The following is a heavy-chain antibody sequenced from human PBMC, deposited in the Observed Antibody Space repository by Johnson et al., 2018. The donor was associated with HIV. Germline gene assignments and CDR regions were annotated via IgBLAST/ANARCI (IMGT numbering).Heavy chain of an antibody. CDR1: GFTFDDYA. V-gene: IGHV3-9*01. Sequence: VQLVESGGGLVQPGRSLRLSCAASGFTFDDYAMHWVRQAPGKGLEWVSGISWNIGSIGYADSVKGRFTISRDNAKNSLYLQMNSLRAEDTALYYCAKGFGPYYYDRSGPGALDIGGQWTMVTVAS. J-gene: IGHJ3*02. D-gene: IGHD3-22*01. CDR3: AKGFGPYYYDRSGPGALDI. CDR2: ISWNIGSI.